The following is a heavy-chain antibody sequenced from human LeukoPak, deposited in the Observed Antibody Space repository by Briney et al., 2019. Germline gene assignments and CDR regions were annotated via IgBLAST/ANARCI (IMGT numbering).Heavy chain of an antibody. CDR1: GFTFNTYW. CDR3: ARESWAAFDL. Sequence: PGGSLRLSCGASGFTFNTYWMSWLRQAPGKGLEWVANIKQDGTERYHADSVKGRFTISRDNAKISLYLELSSLRAEDTAVYYCARESWAAFDLWGQGTLVTVSS. V-gene: IGHV3-7*01. J-gene: IGHJ5*02. CDR2: IKQDGTER. D-gene: IGHD3-16*01.